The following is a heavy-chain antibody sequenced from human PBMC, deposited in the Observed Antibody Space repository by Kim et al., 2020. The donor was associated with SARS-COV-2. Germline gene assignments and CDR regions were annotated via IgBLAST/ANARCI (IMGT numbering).Heavy chain of an antibody. CDR1: GYTFTSYA. D-gene: IGHD6-13*01. J-gene: IGHJ4*02. V-gene: IGHV1-3*01. CDR2: INAGNGNT. Sequence: ASVKVSCKASGYTFTSYAMHWVRQAPGQRLEWMGWINAGNGNTKYSQKFQGRVTITRDTSASTAYMELSSLRSEDTAVYYCARALAAAATRYFDYWGQGTLVTVSS. CDR3: ARALAAAATRYFDY.